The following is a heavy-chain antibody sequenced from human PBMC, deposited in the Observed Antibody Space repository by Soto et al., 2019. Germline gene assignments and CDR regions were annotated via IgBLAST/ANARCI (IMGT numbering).Heavy chain of an antibody. CDR3: AAWGYYDSSGTYGMDV. J-gene: IGHJ6*02. D-gene: IGHD3-22*01. CDR2: INPLPTSGST. CDR1: GYIFTNYY. Sequence: AASVKVSCKASGYIFTNYYIHWVRQAPGQGLEWMAIINPLPTSGSTNYAQKFQGRVTVTRDTSTSTVYMELSSLRSEDTAVYYCAAWGYYDSSGTYGMDVWGQGTTVTVSS. V-gene: IGHV1-46*01.